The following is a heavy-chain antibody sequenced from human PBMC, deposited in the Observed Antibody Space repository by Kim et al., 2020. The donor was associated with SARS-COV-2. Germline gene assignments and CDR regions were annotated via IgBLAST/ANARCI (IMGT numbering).Heavy chain of an antibody. V-gene: IGHV3-64D*06. CDR3: VKGPLGDYGSGSPFDY. CDR1: GFTFSSYA. J-gene: IGHJ4*02. D-gene: IGHD3-10*01. CDR2: ISSNGGST. Sequence: GGSLRLSCSASGFTFSSYAMHWVRQAPGKGLEYVSAISSNGGSTYYADSVKGRFTISRDNSKNTLYLQMSSLRAEDTAVYYCVKGPLGDYGSGSPFDYWGQGTLVTVSS.